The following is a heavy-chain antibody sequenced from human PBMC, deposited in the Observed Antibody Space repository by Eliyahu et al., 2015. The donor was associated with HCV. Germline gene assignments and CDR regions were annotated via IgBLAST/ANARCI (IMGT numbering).Heavy chain of an antibody. D-gene: IGHD3-3*01. V-gene: IGHV3-7*03. Sequence: EVQLVEPGGGLVQPGGSLRLSCAASGFTFXXYWMSWVRQAPGKGLEWVANIKQDGSEKYSVDSVKGRFSISRDNAKNSLYLQMNSLRAEDTAVYYCAREKNDFWSGKFFDYWGQGTLVTVSS. CDR2: IKQDGSEK. CDR3: AREKNDFWSGKFFDY. CDR1: GFTFXXYW. J-gene: IGHJ4*02.